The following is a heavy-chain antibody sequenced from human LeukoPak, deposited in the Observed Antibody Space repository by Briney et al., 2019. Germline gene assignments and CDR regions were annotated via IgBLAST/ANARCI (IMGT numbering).Heavy chain of an antibody. Sequence: PSETLSLTCAVYGGSFSGYYWSWIRQPPGKGLEWIGEINHSGSTNYNPSLKSRVTISVDTSKNQFSLKLSSVTAADTAVYYCARLRFLEWLLPKSFDYWGQGTLVTVSS. CDR1: GGSFSGYY. CDR2: INHSGST. J-gene: IGHJ4*02. V-gene: IGHV4-34*01. D-gene: IGHD3-3*01. CDR3: ARLRFLEWLLPKSFDY.